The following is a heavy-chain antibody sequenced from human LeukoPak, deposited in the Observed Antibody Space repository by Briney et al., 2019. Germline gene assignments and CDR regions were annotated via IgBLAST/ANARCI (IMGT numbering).Heavy chain of an antibody. Sequence: PSETLSLTCAVYGGSFSGYYWSWIRQPPGKGLEWIGEINHSGSTNYNPSLKSRVTISVDTSKNQFSLKLSSVTAADTAVYYCARFGVGGSHTVWYFDYWGQGTLVTVSS. CDR2: INHSGST. CDR3: ARFGVGGSHTVWYFDY. J-gene: IGHJ4*02. CDR1: GGSFSGYY. D-gene: IGHD3-16*01. V-gene: IGHV4-34*01.